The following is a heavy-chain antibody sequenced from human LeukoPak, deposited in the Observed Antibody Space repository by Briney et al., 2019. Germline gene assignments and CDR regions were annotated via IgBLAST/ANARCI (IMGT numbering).Heavy chain of an antibody. V-gene: IGHV4-30-4*01. D-gene: IGHD3-10*01. CDR2: IYYSGST. CDR3: ARASVPLSGSGSLWFDP. J-gene: IGHJ5*02. Sequence: SQTLSLTCTVSGGSISSGDYYWSWIRQPPGKGLEWIGYIYYSGSTYYNPSLKSRVTISVDRSKNQFSLKLSSVTAADTAVYYCARASVPLSGSGSLWFDPWGQGTLVTVSS. CDR1: GGSISSGDYY.